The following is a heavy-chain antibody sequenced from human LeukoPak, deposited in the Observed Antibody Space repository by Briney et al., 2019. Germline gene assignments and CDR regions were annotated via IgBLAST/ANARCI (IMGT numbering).Heavy chain of an antibody. CDR2: IRYDGADT. Sequence: GGSLRLSCAASGFSFGSYAMHWVRQAPGKGLDWVVFIRYDGADTYYADSVKGRVTVSRDNSKKTLYLQMNSLTAEDTALYYCAKEGGGRTFDYWGQGTLVTVSS. D-gene: IGHD4-23*01. J-gene: IGHJ4*02. CDR1: GFSFGSYA. CDR3: AKEGGGRTFDY. V-gene: IGHV3-30*02.